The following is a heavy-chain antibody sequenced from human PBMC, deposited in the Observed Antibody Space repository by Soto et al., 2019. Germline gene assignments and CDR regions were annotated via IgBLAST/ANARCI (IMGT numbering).Heavy chain of an antibody. D-gene: IGHD1-1*01. J-gene: IGHJ4*02. CDR3: VGDGNNWHGFES. CDR2: IKRDGSET. V-gene: IGHV3-7*01. CDR1: TFIFSTYW. Sequence: EGSLRLSCAAPTFIFSTYWMTWVRQAPGKGLEWVANIKRDGSETHYADSVKGRFTISRDNAKNSLYLQMNSLRVEATAVYYCVGDGNNWHGFESWGQGTLVSVSS.